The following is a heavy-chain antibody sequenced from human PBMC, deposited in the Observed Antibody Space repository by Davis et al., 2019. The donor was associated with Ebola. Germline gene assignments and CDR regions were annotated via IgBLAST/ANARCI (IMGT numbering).Heavy chain of an antibody. Sequence: GESLKISCAASGISFSNYGMFWVRQAPGKVMEWVAVISYDGSYQNTGDSVRGRFTISRDNSKNTLYLQMNSLRTEDTAVYYCAKESMPLTSIAALIDYWGQGTLVTVSS. CDR1: GISFSNYG. CDR3: AKESMPLTSIAALIDY. D-gene: IGHD6-6*01. V-gene: IGHV3-30*18. J-gene: IGHJ4*02. CDR2: ISYDGSYQ.